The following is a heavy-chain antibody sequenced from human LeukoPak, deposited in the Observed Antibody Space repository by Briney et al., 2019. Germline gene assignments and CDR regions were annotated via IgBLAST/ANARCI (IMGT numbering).Heavy chain of an antibody. D-gene: IGHD3-10*01. CDR1: GFTFSSYA. CDR3: ARGRVPGSGSYM. J-gene: IGHJ4*02. Sequence: GGSLRLSCAASGFTFSSYAMSWVRQAPGKGLEWVSAISGSGGSTYYADSVKGRFTISRDNSKNTLYLQMNSLRAEDTAHYYCARGRVPGSGSYMWGQGSLVTVSS. V-gene: IGHV3-23*01. CDR2: ISGSGGST.